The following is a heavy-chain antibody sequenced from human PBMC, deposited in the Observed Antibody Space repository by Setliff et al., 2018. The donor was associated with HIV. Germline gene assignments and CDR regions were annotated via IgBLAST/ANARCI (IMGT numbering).Heavy chain of an antibody. D-gene: IGHD6-6*01. CDR2: INVDGSSI. V-gene: IGHV3-74*01. J-gene: IGHJ4*02. CDR3: ARLPQDVRSSIDF. Sequence: ETLSLSCAASGFTFTDYWMHWVRQVPGQGLVWVSRINVDGSSISYADSVKGRFTISRDNAKNTLFLQMNSLRAEDTAVYYCARLPQDVRSSIDFWGQGTLVTV. CDR1: GFTFTDYW.